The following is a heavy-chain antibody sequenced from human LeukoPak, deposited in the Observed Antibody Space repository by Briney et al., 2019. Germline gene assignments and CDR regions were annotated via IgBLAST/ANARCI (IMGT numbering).Heavy chain of an antibody. J-gene: IGHJ6*03. CDR2: ISAYNGNT. D-gene: IGHD2-15*01. V-gene: IGHV1-18*01. CDR3: ARVVVAATHPYYYYYMDV. CDR1: GYTFTSYG. Sequence: ASVKVSCKASGYTFTSYGISWVRQAPGQGLEWMGWISAYNGNTNYAQKLQGRVTMTTDTSTSTAYMELSRLRSDDTAVYYCARVVVAATHPYYYYYMDVWGKGTTVTISS.